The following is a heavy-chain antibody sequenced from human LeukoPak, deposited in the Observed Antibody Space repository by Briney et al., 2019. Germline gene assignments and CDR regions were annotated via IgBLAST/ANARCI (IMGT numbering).Heavy chain of an antibody. CDR1: GFTFSSYS. D-gene: IGHD4-11*01. Sequence: GGSLRLSCAASGFTFSSYSMNWVRQAPGKGLEWVSSISSSSSYIYYADSVKGRFTISRDNAKNSLYLQMNSLRAEDTAVYYCARDFAVTTPGGSYYYYYMDVWGKGTTVTVSS. V-gene: IGHV3-21*01. CDR2: ISSSSSYI. CDR3: ARDFAVTTPGGSYYYYYMDV. J-gene: IGHJ6*03.